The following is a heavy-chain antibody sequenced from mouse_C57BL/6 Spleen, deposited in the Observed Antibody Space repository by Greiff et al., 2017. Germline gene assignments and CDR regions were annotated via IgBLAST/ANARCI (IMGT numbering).Heavy chain of an antibody. CDR1: GYAFSSYW. CDR3: ARGQYYGSNPDY. D-gene: IGHD1-1*01. CDR2: ICPGGGDT. V-gene: IGHV1-80*01. J-gene: IGHJ2*01. Sequence: VQLLQSGAGLVKPGASVKISCTASGYAFSSYWMNWVQQSPGKGLEWIGQICPGGGDTYYTGKFKGKGTLTTDKSSSTAYMQLRSLNSEDSEVYLCARGQYYGSNPDYWGQGTTLTVSS.